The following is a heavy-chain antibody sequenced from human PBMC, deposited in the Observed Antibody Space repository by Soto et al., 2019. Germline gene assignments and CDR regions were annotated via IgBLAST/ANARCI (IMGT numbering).Heavy chain of an antibody. J-gene: IGHJ2*01. CDR1: GGSISSGNYY. V-gene: IGHV4-31*03. Sequence: SETLSLTCTVSGGSISSGNYYWSWIRQHPGKGLEWIGYIYYSGSTYYNPSLKSRVTISVDTTKNQYSLRLSSVTAADTAVYYCARTTVNTFIDSLNWYFDLWGRGTLVTVSS. CDR2: IYYSGST. CDR3: ARTTVNTFIDSLNWYFDL. D-gene: IGHD3-22*01.